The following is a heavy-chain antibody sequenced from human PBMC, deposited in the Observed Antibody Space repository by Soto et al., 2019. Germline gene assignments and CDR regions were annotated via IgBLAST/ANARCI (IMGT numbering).Heavy chain of an antibody. CDR2: IDRDGSSI. Sequence: PRGSLRLSCAASGFTFRSYWMFWVRQAPGKGLVWVARIDRDGSSINYADSVKGRFTISRDNAKNTLYLQLNSLRAQDTAVYYSAIADNVTSWPPIDYCGQGTLVPVSS. V-gene: IGHV3-74*01. CDR3: AIADNVTSWPPIDY. J-gene: IGHJ4*02. CDR1: GFTFRSYW.